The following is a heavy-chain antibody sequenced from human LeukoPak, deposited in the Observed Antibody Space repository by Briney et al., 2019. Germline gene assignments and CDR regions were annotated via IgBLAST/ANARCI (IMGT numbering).Heavy chain of an antibody. CDR1: GFTFSSYS. V-gene: IGHV3-30*18. Sequence: GGSLRLSCAASGFTFSSYSMQWVRQTPGKGLEWVGIMSNSGENTFYGEAVKGRFTISRDNSQNTLYLQMNSLRPEDTAVYYCAKGGASVARYVNYWGQGTLVTVSS. J-gene: IGHJ4*02. D-gene: IGHD5-12*01. CDR2: MSNSGENT. CDR3: AKGGASVARYVNY.